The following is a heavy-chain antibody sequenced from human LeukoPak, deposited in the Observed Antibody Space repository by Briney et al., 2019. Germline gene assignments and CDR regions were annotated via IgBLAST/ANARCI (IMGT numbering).Heavy chain of an antibody. D-gene: IGHD3-22*01. Sequence: GGSLRLSCAASGFTFSSYAMNWVRQAPGKGLERVSTISSNVGNTYYADSVKGRFTISRDNSKNTLYLQMNSLRAEDTAVYYCAKPLVSDYYDSSGYWGYWGQGTLVTVSS. J-gene: IGHJ4*02. CDR1: GFTFSSYA. CDR2: ISSNVGNT. V-gene: IGHV3-23*01. CDR3: AKPLVSDYYDSSGYWGY.